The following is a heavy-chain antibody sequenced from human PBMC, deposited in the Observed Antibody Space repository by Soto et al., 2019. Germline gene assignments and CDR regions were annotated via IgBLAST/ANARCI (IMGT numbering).Heavy chain of an antibody. D-gene: IGHD3-3*01. V-gene: IGHV3-23*01. CDR2: MSGSGDDA. CDR1: GFRFSNHG. Sequence: GGSLRLSCAASGFRFSNHGMSWVRQAPGKGLEWVAAMSGSGDDAYYADSVKGRFTISRDNSKNTLYLQMNSLRAEDTAIYFCAKKVTIYAVDPADYWGQGTQVTV. CDR3: AKKVTIYAVDPADY. J-gene: IGHJ4*02.